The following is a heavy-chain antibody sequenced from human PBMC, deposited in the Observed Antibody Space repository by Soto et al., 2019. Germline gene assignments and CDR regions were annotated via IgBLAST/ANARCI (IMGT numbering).Heavy chain of an antibody. Sequence: KSSETLSLTCIVSGDSISSGNFYWTWIRQPPGKGLECIGKIYRSGSTHYNPSLKSRMSISIDTSKNQFSLRLSSVTAADTAVYYCARAGGGWGHYGLDVWGQGTTVTVSS. CDR1: GDSISSGNFY. D-gene: IGHD3-16*01. CDR3: ARAGGGWGHYGLDV. J-gene: IGHJ6*02. CDR2: IYRSGST. V-gene: IGHV4-61*01.